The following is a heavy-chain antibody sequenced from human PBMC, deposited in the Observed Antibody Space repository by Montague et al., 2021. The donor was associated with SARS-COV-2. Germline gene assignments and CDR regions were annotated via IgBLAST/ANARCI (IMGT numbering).Heavy chain of an antibody. D-gene: IGHD3-22*01. CDR3: ARDTRIAMLVVVTRYGLDV. CDR2: IYYTGST. CDR1: GGSISSSSYY. J-gene: IGHJ6*02. V-gene: IGHV4-39*07. Sequence: SETLSLTCTVSGGSISSSSYYWGWIRQPPGKGLEWIGSIYYTGSTYYNPSLKSRVTISVDTSKNHFSLKLGSVTAADTAVYYCARDTRIAMLVVVTRYGLDVWGQGTTVTVS.